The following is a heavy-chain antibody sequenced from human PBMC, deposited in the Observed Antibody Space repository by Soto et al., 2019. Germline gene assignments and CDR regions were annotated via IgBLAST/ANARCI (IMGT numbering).Heavy chain of an antibody. CDR1: GYTFTSYG. CDR2: ISAYNGNT. Sequence: QVQLVQSGAEVKKPGASVKVSCKASGYTFTSYGISWVRQAPGQGLEWMGWISAYNGNTNYAQKLQGRVTMTTDTSTSPAYMEVRSLTSDDTAVYYCARASGSSYRFDPWGQGTLVTVSS. CDR3: ARASGSSYRFDP. V-gene: IGHV1-18*01. J-gene: IGHJ5*02. D-gene: IGHD1-26*01.